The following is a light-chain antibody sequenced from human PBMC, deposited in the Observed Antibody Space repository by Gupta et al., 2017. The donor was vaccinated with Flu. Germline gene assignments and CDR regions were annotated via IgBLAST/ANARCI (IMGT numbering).Light chain of an antibody. J-gene: IGKJ4*01. CDR1: QGIRNY. CDR2: AAS. V-gene: IGKV1-16*01. Sequence: PPMSAFIRVRISITCPASQGIRNYLAWFQQKPGKAPESLIFAASSLQSGVPSRFSGSGSGTDFTLTISSLQPEDFATYYCQQDYSFPLTFGGGTKVEI. CDR3: QQDYSFPLT.